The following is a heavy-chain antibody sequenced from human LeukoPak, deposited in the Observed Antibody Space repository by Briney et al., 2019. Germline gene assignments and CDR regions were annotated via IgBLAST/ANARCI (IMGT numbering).Heavy chain of an antibody. Sequence: QPGGSLRLSCAASGFTFSNYEMNWVRQAPGKGLEWVSYISSRGSTIYYADSVKGRFTISRDNAKSSLHLQMNSLGAEDAAVYYCAIRDSFAFDLWGQGTMVTVSS. CDR1: GFTFSNYE. CDR3: AIRDSFAFDL. V-gene: IGHV3-48*03. J-gene: IGHJ3*01. D-gene: IGHD3/OR15-3a*01. CDR2: ISSRGSTI.